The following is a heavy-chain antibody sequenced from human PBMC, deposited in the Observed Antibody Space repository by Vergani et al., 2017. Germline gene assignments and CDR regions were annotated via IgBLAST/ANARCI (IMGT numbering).Heavy chain of an antibody. CDR1: GYTFTGYY. CDR2: INPSGGST. Sequence: QVQLVQSGAEVKKPGASVKVSCKASGYTFTGYYMHWVRQAPGQGLEWMGIINPSGGSTSYAQKFQGRVTMTRDTSTSTVYMELSSLRSEDTAVYYCARGVKRGYSGYAVFWYWGQGTLVTVSS. V-gene: IGHV1-46*01. D-gene: IGHD5-12*01. CDR3: ARGVKRGYSGYAVFWY. J-gene: IGHJ4*02.